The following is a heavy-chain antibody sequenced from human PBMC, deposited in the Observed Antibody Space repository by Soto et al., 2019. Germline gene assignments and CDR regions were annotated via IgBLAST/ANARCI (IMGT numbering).Heavy chain of an antibody. Sequence: ASVKVSCKASGYIFTGYFIQWLRQAPGQGLEWMGWINPNTSATNYAQKFQGRVTMTRDTSLGAAYMELTSLRPDDTALYYCERITWGRDHDYGMDVWGQGSTVTV. CDR1: GYIFTGYF. J-gene: IGHJ6*02. CDR3: ERITWGRDHDYGMDV. V-gene: IGHV1-2*02. D-gene: IGHD1-26*01. CDR2: INPNTSAT.